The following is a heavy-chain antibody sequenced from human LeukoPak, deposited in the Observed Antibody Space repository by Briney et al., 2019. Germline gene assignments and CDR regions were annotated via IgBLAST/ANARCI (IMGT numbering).Heavy chain of an antibody. Sequence: PSETLSLTCAVYGGSFSGYYWSWIRQPPGKGLEWIGEINHSGSTNYNPSLKSRVTISVDTSKNQFSLKLSSETAADTAVYYCARGPRASFLHGWGQGTLVTVSS. CDR1: GGSFSGYY. J-gene: IGHJ4*02. D-gene: IGHD3-16*02. CDR2: INHSGST. V-gene: IGHV4-34*01. CDR3: ARGPRASFLHG.